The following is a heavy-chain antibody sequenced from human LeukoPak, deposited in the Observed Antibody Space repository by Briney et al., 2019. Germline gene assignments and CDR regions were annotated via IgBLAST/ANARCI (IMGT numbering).Heavy chain of an antibody. CDR3: ARDRSIATINDAFDI. J-gene: IGHJ3*02. CDR2: IIPIFGTA. CDR1: GGTFSSYA. V-gene: IGHV1-69*13. D-gene: IGHD6-6*01. Sequence: SVKVSCTASGGTFSSYAISWVRQAPGQGLEWMGGIIPIFGTANYAQTFQGRVTITADESASTAYMELSSLRSEDTAVYYCARDRSIATINDAFDIWGQGTMVTVSS.